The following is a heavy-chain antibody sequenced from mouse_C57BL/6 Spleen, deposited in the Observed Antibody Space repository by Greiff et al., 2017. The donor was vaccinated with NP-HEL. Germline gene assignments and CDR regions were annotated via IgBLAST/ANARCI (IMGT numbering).Heavy chain of an antibody. CDR2: ISYDGSN. CDR3: ARDFYGNYGYFDV. Sequence: VQLKESGPGLVKPSQSLSLTCSVTGYSITSGYYWNWIRQFPGNKLEWMGYISYDGSNNYNPSLKNRISITRDTSKNQFFLKLNSVTTEDTATYYCARDFYGNYGYFDVWGTGTTVTVSS. V-gene: IGHV3-6*01. CDR1: GYSITSGYY. J-gene: IGHJ1*03. D-gene: IGHD2-1*01.